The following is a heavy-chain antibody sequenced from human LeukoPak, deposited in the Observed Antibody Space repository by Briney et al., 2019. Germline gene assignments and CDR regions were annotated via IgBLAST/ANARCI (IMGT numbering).Heavy chain of an antibody. CDR2: INNSGGST. Sequence: HPGGSLRLSCAASGFTFSTYAMSWVRQAPGKGLEWVSTINNSGGSTYYADSVKGRFTISRDNSKNTLYLQMNSLRAEDTAIYYCATGSWYHGSWGQGTLVTVSS. CDR3: ATGSWYHGS. D-gene: IGHD6-13*01. V-gene: IGHV3-23*01. CDR1: GFTFSTYA. J-gene: IGHJ5*02.